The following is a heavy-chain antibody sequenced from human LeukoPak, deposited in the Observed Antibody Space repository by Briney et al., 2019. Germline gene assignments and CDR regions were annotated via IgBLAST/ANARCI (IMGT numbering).Heavy chain of an antibody. CDR2: INPVFGTA. CDR3: AKTFLTAYDTYFYYYGLDV. Sequence: ASVKVSCTASGGTFSSYAISWVRQAPGQGLEWMGGINPVFGTAHYAQKFQDRVTITADESTSTAYMELSSLRSEDTAVYYCAKTFLTAYDTYFYYYGLDVWGQGTPVTVSS. V-gene: IGHV1-69*13. CDR1: GGTFSSYA. J-gene: IGHJ6*02. D-gene: IGHD3-9*01.